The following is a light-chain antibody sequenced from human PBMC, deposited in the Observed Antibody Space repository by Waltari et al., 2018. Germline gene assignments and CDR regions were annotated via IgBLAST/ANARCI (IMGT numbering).Light chain of an antibody. V-gene: IGLV2-8*01. CDR3: SSFSASNTLI. CDR1: SGAFGDYDY. CDR2: GVS. J-gene: IGLJ2*01. Sequence: QSALTQPPSASGSPGQSVTISCTATSGAFGDYDYVSWYQQHPGKAPNLLIYGVSHRPSGVPGRFAGSKSGNTASLTVSGLQVEDEGDYYCSSFSASNTLIFGGGTELTVL.